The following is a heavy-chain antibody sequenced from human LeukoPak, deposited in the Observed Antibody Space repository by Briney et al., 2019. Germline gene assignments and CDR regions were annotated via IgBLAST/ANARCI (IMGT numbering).Heavy chain of an antibody. D-gene: IGHD3-16*02. CDR3: ARHRTASDY. V-gene: IGHV3-21*01. Sequence: GGSLRLSCAASGFTFSNAWMTWVRQAPGKGLEWVSSITTSGSYIYYADSVKVRFTISRDNAKNSLYLQMTSLRAEDTAVYYCARHRTASDYWGQGTLVTVSS. CDR1: GFTFSNAW. CDR2: ITTSGSYI. J-gene: IGHJ4*02.